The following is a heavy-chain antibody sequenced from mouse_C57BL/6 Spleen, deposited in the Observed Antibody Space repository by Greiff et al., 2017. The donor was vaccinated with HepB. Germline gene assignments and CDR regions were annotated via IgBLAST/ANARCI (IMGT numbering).Heavy chain of an antibody. CDR1: GYTFTSYW. CDR3: ARGGSSGLIFYAMDC. J-gene: IGHJ4*01. V-gene: IGHV1-61*01. D-gene: IGHD3-1*01. Sequence: QVQLQQPGAELVRPGSSVKLSCKASGYTFTSYWMDWVKQRPGQGLEWIGNIYPSDSETHYNQKFKDKATLTVDKSSSTAYMQLSSLTSEDSAVYYCARGGSSGLIFYAMDCWGQGTSVTVSS. CDR2: IYPSDSET.